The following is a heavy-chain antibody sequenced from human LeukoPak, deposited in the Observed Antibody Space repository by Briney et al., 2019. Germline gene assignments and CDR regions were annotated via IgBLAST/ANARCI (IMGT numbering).Heavy chain of an antibody. V-gene: IGHV3-48*02. CDR3: ARGSDSSGYYGGD. D-gene: IGHD3-22*01. J-gene: IGHJ4*02. CDR1: GFIFSSFD. CDR2: ISSSSNI. Sequence: GESLRLSCAASGFIFSSFDMHWVRQAPGKGLQWLSLISSSSNIYYADSVKGRLTISRDNAKNSLYLQMNSLRDEDTAVYFCARGSDSSGYYGGDWGQGTLVTVSS.